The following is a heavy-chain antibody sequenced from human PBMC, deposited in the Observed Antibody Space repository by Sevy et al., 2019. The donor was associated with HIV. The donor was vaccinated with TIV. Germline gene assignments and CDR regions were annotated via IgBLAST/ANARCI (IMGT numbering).Heavy chain of an antibody. D-gene: IGHD6-19*01. CDR3: ARDGEAVAGTGDFHH. V-gene: IGHV3-11*01. Sequence: GGSLRLSCAGTGFTFSDYYMSWIRQSPGKGLEWVSYISSSSNAIYYADSVKGRFTISRDNAKKSMYLQMNSLRAEDTAVYYCARDGEAVAGTGDFHHWGQGTLVTVSS. J-gene: IGHJ4*02. CDR1: GFTFSDYY. CDR2: ISSSSNAI.